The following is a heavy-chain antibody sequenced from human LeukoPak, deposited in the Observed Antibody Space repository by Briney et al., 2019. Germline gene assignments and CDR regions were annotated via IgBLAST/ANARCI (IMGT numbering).Heavy chain of an antibody. CDR3: AKDVSDYARYFDY. Sequence: PGGSLRLSCAASGFTFSSYWMHWVRQAPGKGLVWVSRINSDGRSTSYADSVEGRFTISRDNAKDTLYLQMNSLRAEDTAVYYCAKDVSDYARYFDYWGQGTLVTVSS. V-gene: IGHV3-74*01. CDR1: GFTFSSYW. CDR2: INSDGRST. D-gene: IGHD4-17*01. J-gene: IGHJ4*02.